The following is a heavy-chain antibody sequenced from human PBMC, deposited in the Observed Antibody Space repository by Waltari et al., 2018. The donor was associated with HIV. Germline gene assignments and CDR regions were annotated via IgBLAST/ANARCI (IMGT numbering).Heavy chain of an antibody. V-gene: IGHV4-39*01. CDR3: ARHEPRSTWFDP. D-gene: IGHD1-26*01. J-gene: IGHJ5*02. Sequence: QLHLQESGPGLVKPSETLSLTCSVSGGSIRDSYYYWGWIRQPPGKGLEGIGSMFYSGSAYDNPSLKSRGTIAVDTSKNQFSLKLSSVTAADTALYFCARHEPRSTWFDPWGQGTLVTVSS. CDR1: GGSIRDSYYY. CDR2: MFYSGSA.